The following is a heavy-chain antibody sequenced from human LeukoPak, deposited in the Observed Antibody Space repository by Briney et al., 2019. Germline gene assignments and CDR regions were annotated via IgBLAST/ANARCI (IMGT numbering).Heavy chain of an antibody. D-gene: IGHD6-13*01. CDR1: GYSFTNYW. CDR3: ARRRGYTSSWYDY. Sequence: GESLKISCKSSGYSFTNYWIAWVRQMPGKGLEWRGIIYPGDSDIRYSPSFQGQVTISADKSISTAYLQWSSLKASDTAIYYCARRRGYTSSWYDYWGQGTLVTVSS. J-gene: IGHJ4*02. V-gene: IGHV5-51*01. CDR2: IYPGDSDI.